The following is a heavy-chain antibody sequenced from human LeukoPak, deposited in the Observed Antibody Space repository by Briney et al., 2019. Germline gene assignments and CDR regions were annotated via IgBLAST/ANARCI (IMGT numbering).Heavy chain of an antibody. CDR1: GFTFSTFG. J-gene: IGHJ4*02. CDR3: AKVNNYDDY. CDR2: ISPDGNSE. Sequence: AGSLRLSCAASGFTFSTFGIHWDRQAPGKGLEWVAAISPDGNSEYYADSVKGRFTISRDNSKNMIYLQMNSLRGEDSAVYYCAKVNNYDDYWGQGTLVTVSS. D-gene: IGHD1/OR15-1a*01. V-gene: IGHV3-30*18.